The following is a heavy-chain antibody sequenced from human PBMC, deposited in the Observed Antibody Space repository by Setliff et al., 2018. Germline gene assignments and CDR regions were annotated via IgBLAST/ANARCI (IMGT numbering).Heavy chain of an antibody. CDR3: ARAPGYCSGGSCYLGYYYYYMDV. V-gene: IGHV4-31*03. J-gene: IGHJ6*03. CDR2: IYYSGST. CDR1: GGSISSGGYY. D-gene: IGHD2-15*01. Sequence: SETLSLTCTVSGGSISSGGYYWSWIRQHPGKGLEWIGYIYYSGSTYYNPSLKSRVTISVDTSKNQFSLKLSSVTAADTAVYYCARAPGYCSGGSCYLGYYYYYMDVWGKGTTVTVSS.